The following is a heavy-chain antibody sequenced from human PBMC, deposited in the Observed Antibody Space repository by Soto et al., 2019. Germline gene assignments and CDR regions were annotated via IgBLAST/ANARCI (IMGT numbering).Heavy chain of an antibody. J-gene: IGHJ4*02. Sequence: SVKVSCKASGGTFSSYAISWVRQAPGQGLEWMGGIIPIFGTANYAQKFQGRVTITADESTSTAYMELSSLRSEGTAVYYCARDHYYDSSGYIDYWGQGTLVTVSS. CDR2: IIPIFGTA. D-gene: IGHD3-22*01. CDR3: ARDHYYDSSGYIDY. V-gene: IGHV1-69*13. CDR1: GGTFSSYA.